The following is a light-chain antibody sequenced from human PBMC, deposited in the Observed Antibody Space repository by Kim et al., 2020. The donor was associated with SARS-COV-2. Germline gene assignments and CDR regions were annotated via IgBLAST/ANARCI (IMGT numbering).Light chain of an antibody. V-gene: IGKV1-27*01. CDR1: QGINNY. Sequence: DIQMTQSPSSLSASVGDRVTITCRASQGINNYLAWYQQKPGKVPKLLIYPASTLQSGVPSRFGGSGSGTDFTLTINSLQPGDVATYYCQQTSRAPRTFGQGTKVDIK. CDR3: QQTSRAPRT. J-gene: IGKJ1*01. CDR2: PAS.